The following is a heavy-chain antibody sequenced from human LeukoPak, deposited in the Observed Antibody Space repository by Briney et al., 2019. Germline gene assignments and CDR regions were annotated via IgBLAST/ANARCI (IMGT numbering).Heavy chain of an antibody. CDR3: ARGGITMIVVAMEPYYFDY. V-gene: IGHV1-46*01. J-gene: IGHJ4*02. CDR2: INPSGGST. Sequence: ASVKVSCKVSGYTFTSFYMHRVRQAPGQGLEWMGIINPSGGSTSYAQKFQGRVTMTRDTSTSTVYMELSSLRSEDTAVYYCARGGITMIVVAMEPYYFDYWGQGTLVTVSS. D-gene: IGHD3-22*01. CDR1: GYTFTSFY.